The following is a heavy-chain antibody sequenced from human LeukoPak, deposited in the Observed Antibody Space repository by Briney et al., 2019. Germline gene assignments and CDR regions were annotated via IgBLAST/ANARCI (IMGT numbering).Heavy chain of an antibody. CDR2: IRNDESNK. D-gene: IGHD3-10*01. CDR3: AKAPGSGNEVYYYYYMDV. CDR1: GFTFSSYG. Sequence: PGGSLRLSCAASGFTFSSYGMHWDRQAPGKGLEWVAFIRNDESNKYYADSVKGRFTISRDNSKNTLYLQMNSLRAEDTAVYYCAKAPGSGNEVYYYYYMDVWGKGTTVTVSS. V-gene: IGHV3-30*02. J-gene: IGHJ6*03.